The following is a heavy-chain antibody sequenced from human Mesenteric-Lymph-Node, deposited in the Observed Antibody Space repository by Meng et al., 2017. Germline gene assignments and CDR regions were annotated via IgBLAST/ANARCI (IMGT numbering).Heavy chain of an antibody. CDR1: GGSFSGYY. J-gene: IGHJ4*02. D-gene: IGHD6-19*01. V-gene: IGHV4-34*01. Sequence: HVEHPQWGAGLLKPSETLSLTWGVYGGSFSGYYWYWIRQSPGKGLEWIGEIYHSGSTNYNPSLKSRVTISVDKSKNQFSLNLSSVTAADTAVYYCARVGQWLPIDYWGQGTLVTVSS. CDR2: IYHSGST. CDR3: ARVGQWLPIDY.